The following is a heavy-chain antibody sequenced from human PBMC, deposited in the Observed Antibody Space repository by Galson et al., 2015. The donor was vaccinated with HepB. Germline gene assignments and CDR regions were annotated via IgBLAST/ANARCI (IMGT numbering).Heavy chain of an antibody. CDR1: GFTFSSYW. CDR3: ARVTVTAAFDY. CDR2: INTDGGST. V-gene: IGHV3-74*01. J-gene: IGHJ4*02. D-gene: IGHD6-13*01. Sequence: SLRLSCAASGFTFSSYWMHWVRQAPGKGLVWVSRINTDGGSTNYADSVKGRFTISRDNAKNTLYLQMNSLRAEDTAVYYCARVTVTAAFDYWGQGTLVTVSS.